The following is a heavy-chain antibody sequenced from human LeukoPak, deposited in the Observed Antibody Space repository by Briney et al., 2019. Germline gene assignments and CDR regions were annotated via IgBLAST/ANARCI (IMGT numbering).Heavy chain of an antibody. CDR3: VRDRITMVRGVHNWFDP. Sequence: ASVKVSCKASGYTFTSYAMHWVRQAPGQRLEWMGWINAGNGNTKYSQKFQGRVTITRDTSASTAYMELSSLRSEDTAVYYCVRDRITMVRGVHNWFDPWGQGTLVTVSS. CDR1: GYTFTSYA. V-gene: IGHV1-3*01. J-gene: IGHJ5*02. CDR2: INAGNGNT. D-gene: IGHD3-10*01.